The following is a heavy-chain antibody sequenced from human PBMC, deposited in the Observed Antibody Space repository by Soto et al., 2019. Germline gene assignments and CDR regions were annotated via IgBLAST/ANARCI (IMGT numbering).Heavy chain of an antibody. J-gene: IGHJ4*02. CDR3: AKGRYFVSSGRCANY. D-gene: IGHD3-22*01. CDR1: GFMFDNYA. Sequence: EVRLLESGGGSVPPGASARLSCLTSGFMFDNYAMSWVRQSPARGLEWVAAISGSGHATYYTQSVRGRFTISRDKSKKTVFLQMNNLRTEDTAIYYCAKGRYFVSSGRCANYWGLGTLVTVSS. V-gene: IGHV3-23*01. CDR2: ISGSGHAT.